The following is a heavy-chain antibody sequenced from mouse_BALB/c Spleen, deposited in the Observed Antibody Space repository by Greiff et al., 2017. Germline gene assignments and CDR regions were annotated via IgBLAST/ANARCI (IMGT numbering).Heavy chain of an antibody. CDR1: GFNIKDTY. CDR2: IDPANGNT. V-gene: IGHV14-3*02. CDR3: ARDYYGSSDAY. Sequence: VQLQQSGAELVKPGASVKLSCTASGFNIKDTYMHWVKQRPEQGLEWIGRIDPANGNTKYDPKFQGKATITAATSSNTAYLQLSSLTSEDTAVYYCARDYYGSSDAYWGQGTLVTVSA. D-gene: IGHD1-1*01. J-gene: IGHJ3*01.